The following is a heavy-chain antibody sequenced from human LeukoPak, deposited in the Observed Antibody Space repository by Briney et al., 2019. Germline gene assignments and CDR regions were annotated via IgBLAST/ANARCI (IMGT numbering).Heavy chain of an antibody. CDR3: ARDRPYFDY. V-gene: IGHV3-23*01. CDR1: GFTFSSSA. CDR2: IGTSGDRT. J-gene: IGHJ4*02. Sequence: GGSLRLSCSASGFTFSSSAMSWVRQAPGKGLEWVSAIGTSGDRTFYADSVKGRFTISRGNSKNTLYLQMNSLRAEDTAVYYCARDRPYFDYWGQGTLVTVSS.